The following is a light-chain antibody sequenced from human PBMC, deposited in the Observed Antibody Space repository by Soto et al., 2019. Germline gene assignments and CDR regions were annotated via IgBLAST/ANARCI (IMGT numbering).Light chain of an antibody. J-gene: IGKJ1*01. Sequence: DIQMTQSPSSLSASVGARVTITCRARQGISNYLAWYQQKPGKVPKLLIYAASTLQSGVPSRFSGSGSGTDFTLTISSLQPEDVATYYCQKYNSAPLTCGQGIKVEIK. CDR3: QKYNSAPLT. CDR2: AAS. CDR1: QGISNY. V-gene: IGKV1-27*01.